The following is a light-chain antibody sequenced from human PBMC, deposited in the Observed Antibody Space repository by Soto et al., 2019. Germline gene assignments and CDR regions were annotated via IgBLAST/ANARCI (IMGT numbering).Light chain of an antibody. CDR3: QQYGKLPWT. Sequence: ETVLTQSPGTLSLSPGERATLSCRASQSVASSNLAWYQQRPGQAPRLLICGASSRATGIPDRFSGSGSGTDFTLTISRLEPEDFAVYYCQQYGKLPWTFGQGTKVEIK. J-gene: IGKJ1*01. CDR2: GAS. V-gene: IGKV3-20*01. CDR1: QSVASSN.